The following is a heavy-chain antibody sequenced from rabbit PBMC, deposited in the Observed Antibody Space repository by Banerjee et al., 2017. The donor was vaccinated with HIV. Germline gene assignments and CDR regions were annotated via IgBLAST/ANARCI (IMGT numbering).Heavy chain of an antibody. CDR2: IGTVSGST. J-gene: IGHJ4*01. CDR3: AREGAWNYAFAL. Sequence: QQLEESGGDLVKPGASLTLTCTASGFSFSSSYYMCWVRQAPGKGLEWIGCIGTVSGSTYYASWAKGRFTISKTSSTTVTLQMTSLTAADTATYFCAREGAWNYAFALWGPGTLVTVS. V-gene: IGHV1S40*01. CDR1: GFSFSSSYY. D-gene: IGHD6-1*01.